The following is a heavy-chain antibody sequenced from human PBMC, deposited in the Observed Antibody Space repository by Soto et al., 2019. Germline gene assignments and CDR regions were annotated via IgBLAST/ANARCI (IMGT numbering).Heavy chain of an antibody. J-gene: IGHJ5*02. CDR2: IYYGGST. D-gene: IGHD2-21*02. CDR3: ARVTRVVVTGAIDNWFDH. Sequence: PXETLSLTCTVSGGSISSYYWSWIRQPPGKGLEWIGYIYYGGSTNYNPSLKSRVTISVDTSKNQFSLKLSSVTAADTAVYYCARVTRVVVTGAIDNWFDHWGQGTLVTVSS. CDR1: GGSISSYY. V-gene: IGHV4-59*01.